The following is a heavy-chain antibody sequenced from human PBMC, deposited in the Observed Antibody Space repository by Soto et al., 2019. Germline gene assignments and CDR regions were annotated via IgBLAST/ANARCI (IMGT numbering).Heavy chain of an antibody. CDR3: ARDVRSRRYDL. J-gene: IGHJ5*02. D-gene: IGHD3-10*02. CDR1: GFTFRNYG. V-gene: IGHV3-33*01. Sequence: QVQLVESGGGVVQPGRSLRLSCAASGFTFRNYGMHWVRQAPGKGLEWLAVIWYDGSNKYYAASVKGRFTISRDNSKNTLYLEMNSLRDEDTAVYYCARDVRSRRYDLWAQGTLVIVSS. CDR2: IWYDGSNK.